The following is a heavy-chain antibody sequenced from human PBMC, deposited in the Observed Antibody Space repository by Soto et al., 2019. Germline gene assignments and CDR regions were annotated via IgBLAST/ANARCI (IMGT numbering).Heavy chain of an antibody. CDR3: ASHHIVLMVYAPHFDY. D-gene: IGHD2-8*01. J-gene: IGHJ4*02. CDR1: GGSISSGGYY. CDR2: IYYSGST. V-gene: IGHV4-31*03. Sequence: QVQLQESGPGLVKPSQTLSLTCTVSGGSISSGGYYWSWIRQHPGKGLEWIGYIYYSGSTYYNPSLKSRVTISVDTSKNQFSLKLSSVTAADTAVYYCASHHIVLMVYAPHFDYWGQGTRVTVSS.